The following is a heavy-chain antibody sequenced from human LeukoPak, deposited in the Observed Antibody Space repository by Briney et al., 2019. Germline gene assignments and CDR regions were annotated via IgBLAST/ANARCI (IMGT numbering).Heavy chain of an antibody. CDR1: GFSLDDYA. CDR3: AKDSMSAY. CDR2: ISGDGGRT. D-gene: IGHD2/OR15-2a*01. J-gene: IGHJ4*02. Sequence: GGSLRLSCAASGFSLDDYAMHWVRQAPGTGLEWVCHISGDGGRTYYVDSVKGRFTISRDNSKNSLYLQMNSLRTEDTAFYYCAKDSMSAYWGQGTLVTVSS. V-gene: IGHV3-43*02.